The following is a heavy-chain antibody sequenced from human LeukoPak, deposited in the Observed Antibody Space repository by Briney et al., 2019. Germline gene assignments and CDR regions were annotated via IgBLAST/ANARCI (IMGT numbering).Heavy chain of an antibody. D-gene: IGHD5-24*01. CDR3: ARARWLQNWFDP. CDR2: IYYSGST. J-gene: IGHJ5*02. V-gene: IGHV4-59*01. CDR1: GGSISSYY. Sequence: SETLSLTCTVSGGSISSYYWSWIRQPPGKGLEWIGYIYYSGSTNYNPSLKSRVTISVDTSKNQFSLKLSSVTAADTAVYYCARARWLQNWFDPWGQGTLVTVSS.